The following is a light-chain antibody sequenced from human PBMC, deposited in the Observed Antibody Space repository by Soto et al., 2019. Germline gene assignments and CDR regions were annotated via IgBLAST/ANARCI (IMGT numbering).Light chain of an antibody. CDR1: SSDVGGYKY. J-gene: IGLJ1*01. CDR2: EAS. Sequence: QSALTQPASVSGSPGQSITISCSGTSSDVGGYKYVYWYQQHPGKAPTLIIYEASNRPAGVSNRFSGSNPGNTASLTIFGPQAGGEADYYWTRYTTSTCWVFGGGTRVTVL. V-gene: IGLV2-14*01. CDR3: TRYTTSTCWV.